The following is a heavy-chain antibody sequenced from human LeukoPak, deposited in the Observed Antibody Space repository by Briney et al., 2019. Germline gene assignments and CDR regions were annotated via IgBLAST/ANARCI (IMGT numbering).Heavy chain of an antibody. J-gene: IGHJ4*02. CDR2: IWYDGSNR. D-gene: IGHD3-10*01. CDR1: ESSFKTYA. Sequence: PGGSLRLSCAAPESSFKTYAVHWVRQAPGMGLEWVAIIWYDGSNRFYAYSVKGRFTISRDNPKSTLYLQMNSLRAEDTAVYFCASGLVGGSFDYWGQGTLVTVFS. V-gene: IGHV3-33*03. CDR3: ASGLVGGSFDY.